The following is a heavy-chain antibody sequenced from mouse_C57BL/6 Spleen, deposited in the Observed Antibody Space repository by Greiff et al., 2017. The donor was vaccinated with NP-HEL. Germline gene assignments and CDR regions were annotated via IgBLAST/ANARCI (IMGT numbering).Heavy chain of an antibody. V-gene: IGHV1-80*01. J-gene: IGHJ4*01. Sequence: QVQLKQSGAELVKPGASVKISCKASGYAFSSYWMNWVKQRPGKGLEWIGQIYPGDGDTNYNGKFKGKATLTADKSSSTAYMQLSSLTSEDSAVYFCARRNGSPLYYAMDYWGQGTSVTVSS. CDR2: IYPGDGDT. D-gene: IGHD1-1*01. CDR1: GYAFSSYW. CDR3: ARRNGSPLYYAMDY.